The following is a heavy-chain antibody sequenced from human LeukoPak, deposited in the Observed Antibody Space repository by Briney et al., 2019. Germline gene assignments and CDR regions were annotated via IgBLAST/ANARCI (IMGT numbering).Heavy chain of an antibody. Sequence: PSETLSLTCTVSGGSISSGSYYWSWIRQPAGKGLEWIGRIYTSGSTNYNPSLKSRVTISVDTSKNQFSLKLSSVTAADTAVYYCARRFRGLGYCSSTSCSNDAFDIWGQGTMVTVSS. V-gene: IGHV4-61*02. CDR1: GGSISSGSYY. CDR2: IYTSGST. D-gene: IGHD2-2*01. CDR3: ARRFRGLGYCSSTSCSNDAFDI. J-gene: IGHJ3*02.